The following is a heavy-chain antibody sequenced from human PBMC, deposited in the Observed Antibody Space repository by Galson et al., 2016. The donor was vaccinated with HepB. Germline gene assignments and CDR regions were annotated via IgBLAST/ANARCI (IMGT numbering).Heavy chain of an antibody. J-gene: IGHJ4*02. CDR3: ARGLWGSSSPSLFDY. CDR2: ISPSSSTI. D-gene: IGHD6-6*01. CDR1: EFSSSSYS. Sequence: SLRLSCAGSEFSSSSYSMSWVRQTPGKGLEWLSYISPSSSTIYYADSVQGRFTISRDNANNLLYLHMSSLRAEDTAMYFCARGLWGSSSPSLFDYWGQGTLVTVSS. V-gene: IGHV3-48*01.